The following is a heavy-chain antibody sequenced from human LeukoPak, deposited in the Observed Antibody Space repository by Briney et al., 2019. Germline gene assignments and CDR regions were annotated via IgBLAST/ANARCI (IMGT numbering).Heavy chain of an antibody. J-gene: IGHJ3*02. Sequence: SETLSLTCTVSGGSISRGGYYWSWIRQHPGKGLEWIGYIYYSGSTYYNPSLKSRVTISVDTSKNQFSLKLSSVTAADTAVYYCASGRFYDILTGYLPGAFDIWGQGTMVTVSS. CDR1: GGSISRGGYY. CDR3: ASGRFYDILTGYLPGAFDI. CDR2: IYYSGST. D-gene: IGHD3-9*01. V-gene: IGHV4-31*03.